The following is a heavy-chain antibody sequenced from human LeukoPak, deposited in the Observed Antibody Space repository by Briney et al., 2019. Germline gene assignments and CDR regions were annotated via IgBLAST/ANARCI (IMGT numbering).Heavy chain of an antibody. CDR3: AKLCGGDCYSYFDY. J-gene: IGHJ4*02. D-gene: IGHD2-21*02. V-gene: IGHV3-23*01. CDR1: GFTFSSYA. Sequence: GGSLRLSCAASGFTFSSYAMSWVRQAPGKGLEWVSAISGSGGSTYYADSVKGRFTISRDNSKNTLYLQMNSLRAADTAVYYCAKLCGGDCYSYFDYWGQGTLVTVSS. CDR2: ISGSGGST.